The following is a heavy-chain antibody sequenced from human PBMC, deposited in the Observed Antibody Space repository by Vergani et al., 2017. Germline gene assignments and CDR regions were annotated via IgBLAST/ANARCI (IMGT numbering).Heavy chain of an antibody. CDR1: GGSISSGGYY. V-gene: IGHV4-31*03. D-gene: IGHD5-18*01. Sequence: QVQLQVSGPGLVKPSQTLSLTCTVSGGSISSGGYYWSWIRQHPGKGLEWIGYIYYSGSTYYNPSLKSRVTISVDTSKNQFSLKLSSVTAADTAVYYCARGWDTAMAYYFDYWGQGTLVTVSS. CDR2: IYYSGST. J-gene: IGHJ4*02. CDR3: ARGWDTAMAYYFDY.